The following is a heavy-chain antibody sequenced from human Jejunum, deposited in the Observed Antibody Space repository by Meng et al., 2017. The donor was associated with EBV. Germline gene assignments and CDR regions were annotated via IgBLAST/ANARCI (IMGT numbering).Heavy chain of an antibody. CDR3: AGDNSRDDKYWWFDP. D-gene: IGHD2/OR15-2a*01. CDR2: IGPSGRII. V-gene: IGHV1-46*01. CDR1: GFTFSNYF. J-gene: IGHJ5*02. Sequence: QVQWGPVGARVRNPWSPVQSSCKASGFTFSNYFMHWVQKAPGQGLEWMGVIGPSGRIIIYAQKFQGRVTMTRDTSTSTVYMELSSLRSEDTAVYYCAGDNSRDDKYWWFDPWGQGTLVTVSS.